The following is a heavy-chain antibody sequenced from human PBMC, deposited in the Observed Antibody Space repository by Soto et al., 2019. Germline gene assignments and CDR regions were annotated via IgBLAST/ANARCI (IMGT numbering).Heavy chain of an antibody. Sequence: GASVKGACKASGYTFTSYGISWVRQAPGQGLEWMGWISAYNGNTNYARKLQGRVTMTTDTSTSTAHMELRSLKSGDTAVYYCATRSPRGRRVGVTTVHFDFWGQGTLVTVS. CDR3: ATRSPRGRRVGVTTVHFDF. CDR1: GYTFTSYG. V-gene: IGHV1-18*01. J-gene: IGHJ4*02. D-gene: IGHD1-26*01. CDR2: ISAYNGNT.